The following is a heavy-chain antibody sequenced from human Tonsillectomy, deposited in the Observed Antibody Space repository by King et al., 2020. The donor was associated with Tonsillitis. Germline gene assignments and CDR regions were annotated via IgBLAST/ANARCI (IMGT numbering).Heavy chain of an antibody. J-gene: IGHJ3*02. D-gene: IGHD1-1*01. CDR1: GFTFSDAW. Sequence: VQLVESGGGLVKPGGSLRLSCAASGFTFSDAWMSWVRQAPGKGLEWVGRIKTKTDGGTADYAAHVKGRFSISRDDSKNTLYLQMNSLKTEDTAVYYCFTTTKDPIWGQGTMVTVSS. CDR3: FTTTKDPI. CDR2: IKTKTDGGTA. V-gene: IGHV3-15*01.